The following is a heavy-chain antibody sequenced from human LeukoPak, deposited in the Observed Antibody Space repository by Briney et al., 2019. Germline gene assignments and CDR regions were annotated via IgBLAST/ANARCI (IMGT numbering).Heavy chain of an antibody. Sequence: SVKVSCKASGGTFNSYAISWVRQAPGQGLEWMGGIIPIFGTANYAQKFQGRVTITADKSTSTAYMELSSLRSEDTAVYYCARVSSSTSCAEDWGQGTLVTVSS. CDR2: IIPIFGTA. J-gene: IGHJ4*02. D-gene: IGHD2-2*01. CDR3: ARVSSSTSCAED. CDR1: GGTFNSYA. V-gene: IGHV1-69*06.